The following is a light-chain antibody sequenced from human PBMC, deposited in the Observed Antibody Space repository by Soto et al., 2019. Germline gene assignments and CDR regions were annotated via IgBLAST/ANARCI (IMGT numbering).Light chain of an antibody. CDR2: YDS. V-gene: IGLV3-21*04. J-gene: IGLJ2*01. CDR1: NIGSKS. CDR3: QVWDSGTDRGV. Sequence: SYELTQPPSVSVAPGKTARITWGGNNIGSKSAHWYQQKPGQAPVLVICYDSYRPSGIPERFSGSNSGNTATLTISRVEAGDEADYYCQVWDSGTDRGVFCGGTKVTV.